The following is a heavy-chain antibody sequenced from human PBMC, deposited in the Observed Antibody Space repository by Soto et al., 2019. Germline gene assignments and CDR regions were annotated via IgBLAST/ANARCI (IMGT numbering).Heavy chain of an antibody. J-gene: IGHJ4*02. V-gene: IGHV1-3*01. CDR3: ARPLQKGSGWFSYFDY. CDR1: GYTFTSYA. Sequence: ASVKVSCKASGYTFTSYAMHWVRQAPGQRLEWMGWINAGNGNTKYSQKFQGRVTITRDTSASTAYMELSSLRSEDTAVYYCARPLQKGSGWFSYFDYWGQGTLVTVSS. D-gene: IGHD6-19*01. CDR2: INAGNGNT.